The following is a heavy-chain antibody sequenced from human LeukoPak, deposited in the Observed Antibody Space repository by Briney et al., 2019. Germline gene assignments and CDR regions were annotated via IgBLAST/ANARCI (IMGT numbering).Heavy chain of an antibody. D-gene: IGHD1-1*01. CDR2: IYYSGST. CDR1: GGSISSGDYY. CDR3: ARGRQYWNADY. Sequence: PSQTLSLTCTVSGGSISSGDYYWSWIRQPPGKGLEWLGYIYYSGSTYYNPSLKSPVTTSVDTSKNQCSLRLSSVTAANTAVYYCARGRQYWNADYWGQGTLVTVSS. J-gene: IGHJ4*02. V-gene: IGHV4-30-4*01.